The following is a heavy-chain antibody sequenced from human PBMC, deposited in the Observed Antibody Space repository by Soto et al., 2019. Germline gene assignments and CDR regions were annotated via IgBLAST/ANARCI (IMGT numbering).Heavy chain of an antibody. J-gene: IGHJ6*02. V-gene: IGHV1-69*13. CDR3: ARGTNTMVRGVIPPLYGMDV. Sequence: ASVKVSCKASGGTFSSYAISWVRQAPGQGLEWMGGIIPIFGTANYAQKFQGRVTITADESTSTAYMELSSLRSEDTAVYYCARGTNTMVRGVIPPLYGMDVWGQGTTVTVSS. CDR1: GGTFSSYA. CDR2: IIPIFGTA. D-gene: IGHD3-10*01.